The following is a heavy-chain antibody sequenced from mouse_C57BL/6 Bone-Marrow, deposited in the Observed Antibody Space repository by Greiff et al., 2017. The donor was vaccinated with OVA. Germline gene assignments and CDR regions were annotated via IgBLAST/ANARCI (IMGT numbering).Heavy chain of an antibody. Sequence: EVKLVESGPELVKPGASVKIPCKASGYTFTDYNMDWVKQSHGKSLEWIGDINPNNGGTIYNQKFKGKATLTVDKSSSTAYMELRSLTSEDTAVYYCARFYYGPLAYWGQGTLVTVSA. J-gene: IGHJ3*01. V-gene: IGHV1-18*01. CDR1: GYTFTDYN. CDR2: INPNNGGT. D-gene: IGHD1-1*01. CDR3: ARFYYGPLAY.